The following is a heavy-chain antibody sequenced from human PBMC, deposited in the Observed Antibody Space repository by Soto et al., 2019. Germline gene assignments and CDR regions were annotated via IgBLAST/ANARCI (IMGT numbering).Heavy chain of an antibody. Sequence: SETLSLTCTVSGGSITISSYYWSWIRQPPGKGLEWIGYSYYSGSTNYNPSLKSRVTISIDTSKNQFSLKLSSVTAADTAVYYCARHLPYSSSWFDYWGQGTLVTVSS. D-gene: IGHD6-13*01. V-gene: IGHV4-61*05. CDR3: ARHLPYSSSWFDY. CDR1: GGSITISSYY. J-gene: IGHJ4*02. CDR2: SYYSGST.